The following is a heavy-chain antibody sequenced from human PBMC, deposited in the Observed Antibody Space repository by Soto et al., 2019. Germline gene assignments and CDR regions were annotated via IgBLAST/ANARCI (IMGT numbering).Heavy chain of an antibody. Sequence: ASVKVSCKASGSSFTGYYIHWLRQAPGQGLEWMGWINAHSGGTEYAQKFQGRVTLTRDTSIATAYLTLTSLTSGDTALYYCAKDLTRQLAYWLDPWGQGTQVTVSS. CDR2: INAHSGGT. V-gene: IGHV1-2*02. D-gene: IGHD6-6*01. CDR1: GSSFTGYY. J-gene: IGHJ5*02. CDR3: AKDLTRQLAYWLDP.